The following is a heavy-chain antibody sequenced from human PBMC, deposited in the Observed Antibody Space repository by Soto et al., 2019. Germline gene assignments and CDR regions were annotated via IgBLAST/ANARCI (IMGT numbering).Heavy chain of an antibody. D-gene: IGHD1-26*01. J-gene: IGHJ4*02. V-gene: IGHV4-39*01. CDR3: ARHVEWEIFYYFEH. Sequence: PSETLSLSCTVSGASISSTSSYGGWVRQSPGKGLEWIGSFFYNKNTYYNPSLKSRVTISVDTSKMQFSLNLTSVTAADTAVYYCARHVEWEIFYYFEHWGQGTPVTVSS. CDR1: GASISSTSSY. CDR2: FFYNKNT.